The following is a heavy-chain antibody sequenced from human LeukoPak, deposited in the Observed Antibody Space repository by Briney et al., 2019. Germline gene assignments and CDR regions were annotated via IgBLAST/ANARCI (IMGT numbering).Heavy chain of an antibody. Sequence: GSSVKVSCKASGGTFSSYTISWVRQAPGQGLEWMGRIIPILGIANYAQKFQGRVTITADKSTSTAYMELSSLRSEDTAVYYCATTIFGVVITDAFDIWGQGTMVTVSS. CDR3: ATTIFGVVITDAFDI. CDR2: IIPILGIA. CDR1: GGTFSSYT. D-gene: IGHD3-3*01. J-gene: IGHJ3*02. V-gene: IGHV1-69*02.